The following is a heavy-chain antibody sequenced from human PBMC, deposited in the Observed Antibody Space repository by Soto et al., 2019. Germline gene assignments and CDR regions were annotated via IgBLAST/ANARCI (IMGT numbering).Heavy chain of an antibody. Sequence: PSETLSLTXAVSDYSISSGYYWGWIRQPPGKGLEWIGSVYHSGNNYYNPSLKSRVSISVDTSKNQFSLKLSSVAAADTAVYYCARVSVGATSAFDIWGQGTMVTVSS. CDR1: DYSISSGYY. CDR2: VYHSGNN. J-gene: IGHJ3*02. D-gene: IGHD1-26*01. V-gene: IGHV4-38-2*01. CDR3: ARVSVGATSAFDI.